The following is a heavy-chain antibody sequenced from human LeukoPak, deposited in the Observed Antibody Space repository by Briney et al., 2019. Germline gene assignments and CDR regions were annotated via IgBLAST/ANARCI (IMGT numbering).Heavy chain of an antibody. CDR1: GGSISSYY. Sequence: QSSETLSLTCTVSGGSISSYYWSWIRQAPGKGLEWVAFIGYDGSNKYYADSVKGRFTISRDNSKNTLYLQMNSLRAEDTAVYYCAKDPNGDYIGAFDIWGQGTMVTVSS. CDR2: IGYDGSNK. D-gene: IGHD4-17*01. CDR3: AKDPNGDYIGAFDI. J-gene: IGHJ3*02. V-gene: IGHV3-30*02.